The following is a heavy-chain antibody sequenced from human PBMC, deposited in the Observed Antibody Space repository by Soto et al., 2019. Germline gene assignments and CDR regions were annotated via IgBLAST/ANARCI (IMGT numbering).Heavy chain of an antibody. J-gene: IGHJ5*02. D-gene: IGHD5-18*01. CDR1: GYTFTGYY. CDR2: INPNSGGT. Sequence: SVQFSCKASGYTFTGYYMHWVRQAPGQGLEWMGWINPNSGGTNYAQKFQGRVTMTRDTSISTAYMELSRLRSDDTAVYYCARDVDTAMVSWFDPWGQGTLVTVSS. V-gene: IGHV1-2*02. CDR3: ARDVDTAMVSWFDP.